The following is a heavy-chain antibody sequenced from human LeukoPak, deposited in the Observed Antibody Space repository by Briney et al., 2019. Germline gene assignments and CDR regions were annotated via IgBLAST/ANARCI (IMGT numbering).Heavy chain of an antibody. V-gene: IGHV4-61*01. J-gene: IGHJ4*02. Sequence: SETLSLTCTVSGGSVSSGSYYWSWIRQPPGKGLEWIGYIYCSGSTNYNPSLKSRVTISVDTSKNQFSLKLSSVTAADTAVYYCASEGYSSSWTHTFDYWGQGTLVTVSS. CDR1: GGSVSSGSYY. D-gene: IGHD6-13*01. CDR3: ASEGYSSSWTHTFDY. CDR2: IYCSGST.